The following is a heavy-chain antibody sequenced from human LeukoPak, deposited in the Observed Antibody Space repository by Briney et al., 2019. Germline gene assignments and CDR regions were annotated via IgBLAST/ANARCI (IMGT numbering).Heavy chain of an antibody. D-gene: IGHD3-10*01. CDR3: GRHAYGGSPPLS. CDR2: ISSTGGTI. J-gene: IGHJ4*02. Sequence: GGSLRLSCAASGLTFRNYLMNWVRQAPGKGLEWVSFISSTGGTIYYADSVKGRFTISRDNAKNTVYLQMNNLRAEDTALYYCGRHAYGGSPPLSWGQGALVTVSS. CDR1: GLTFRNYL. V-gene: IGHV3-48*01.